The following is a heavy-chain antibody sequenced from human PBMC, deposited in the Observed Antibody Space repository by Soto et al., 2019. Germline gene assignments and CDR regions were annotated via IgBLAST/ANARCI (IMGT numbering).Heavy chain of an antibody. CDR3: ARVGITMVRGGSQGGMDV. J-gene: IGHJ6*02. CDR2: ISYDGSNK. V-gene: IGHV3-30-3*01. Sequence: GGSLRLSCAASGFTFSSYAMHWVRQAPGKGLEWVAVISYDGSNKYYADSVKGRFTISRDNSKNTLYLQMNSLRAEDTAVYYCARVGITMVRGGSQGGMDVWGQGTTVTV. D-gene: IGHD3-10*01. CDR1: GFTFSSYA.